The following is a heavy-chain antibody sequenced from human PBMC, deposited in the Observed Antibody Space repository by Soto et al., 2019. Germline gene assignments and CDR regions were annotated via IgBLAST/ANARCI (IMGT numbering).Heavy chain of an antibody. J-gene: IGHJ2*01. D-gene: IGHD2-15*01. CDR2: ISSSGSTI. Sequence: GGSLRLSCAASGFTFSSYEMNWVRQAPGKGLEWVSYISSSGSTIYYADSVKGRFTISRDNAKNSLYLQMNSLRAEDTAVYYCARERDIWYFDLWGRGTLVTVSS. CDR3: ARERDIWYFDL. CDR1: GFTFSSYE. V-gene: IGHV3-48*03.